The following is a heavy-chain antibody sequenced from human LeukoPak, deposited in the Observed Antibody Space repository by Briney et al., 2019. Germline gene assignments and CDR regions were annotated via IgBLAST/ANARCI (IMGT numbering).Heavy chain of an antibody. D-gene: IGHD3-10*01. J-gene: IGHJ6*02. CDR1: GFTFSNYA. CDR3: AKDLGSGGIGAVTLYHYGMDV. Sequence: GGSLRLSCAGSGFTFSNYALHWVRQAPGKGLEWMAVISFDVMNKNHADSVKGRFSISRDNANNSLFLQMNSLRPEDTAVYYCAKDLGSGGIGAVTLYHYGMDVWGQGTTVTVSS. CDR2: ISFDVMNK. V-gene: IGHV3-30*04.